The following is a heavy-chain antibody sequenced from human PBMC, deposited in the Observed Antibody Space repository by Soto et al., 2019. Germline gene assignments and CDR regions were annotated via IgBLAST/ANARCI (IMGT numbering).Heavy chain of an antibody. D-gene: IGHD6-13*01. Sequence: GRSLRLSCAASGFTFDDYAMHWVRQAPGKGLEWVSGISWNSGSIGYADSVKGRFTISRDNAKNSLYLQMNSLRAEDTALYYCARGIAAAGTVDYWGQGTLVTVSS. CDR3: ARGIAAAGTVDY. CDR2: ISWNSGSI. V-gene: IGHV3-9*01. J-gene: IGHJ4*02. CDR1: GFTFDDYA.